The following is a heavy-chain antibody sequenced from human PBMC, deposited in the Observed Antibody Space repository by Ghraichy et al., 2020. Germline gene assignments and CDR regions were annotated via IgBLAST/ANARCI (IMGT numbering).Heavy chain of an antibody. D-gene: IGHD5-12*01. V-gene: IGHV4-59*01. CDR1: GGSISSYY. J-gene: IGHJ4*02. CDR2: IYYSGST. CDR3: ARNGGGYSGYTRPDY. Sequence: SETLSLTCTVSGGSISSYYWSWIRQPPGKGLEWIGYIYYSGSTNYNPSLKSRVTISVDTSKNQFSLKLSSVTAADTAVYYCARNGGGYSGYTRPDYWGQGTLVTVSS.